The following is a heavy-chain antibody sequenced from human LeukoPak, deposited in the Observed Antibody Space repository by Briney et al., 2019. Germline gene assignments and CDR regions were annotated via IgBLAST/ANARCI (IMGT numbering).Heavy chain of an antibody. J-gene: IGHJ4*02. CDR1: GFTFSSYS. CDR3: ARDARLGYCSGGSCYDDY. CDR2: ISSSSSTI. Sequence: PGGSLRLSCAASGFTFSSYSMNWVRQAPGKGLEWVSYISSSSSTIYYADSVKGRFTISRDNAKNSLYLQMNSLRAEDTAVYYCARDARLGYCSGGSCYDDYWGQGTLVTVSS. V-gene: IGHV3-48*04. D-gene: IGHD2-15*01.